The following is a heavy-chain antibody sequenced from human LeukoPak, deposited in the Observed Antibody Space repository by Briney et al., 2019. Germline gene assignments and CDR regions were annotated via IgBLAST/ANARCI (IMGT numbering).Heavy chain of an antibody. CDR1: GFTFSSYG. D-gene: IGHD3-9*01. Sequence: GGSLRLSCAASGFTFSSYGMHWVRQAPGKGLEWVAFIRYDGSNKYYADSVKGRFTISRDNSKNTLYLQMNSLRAEDTAVYYCAKDRRYFDGVMDVWGKGTTVTVSS. V-gene: IGHV3-30*02. CDR3: AKDRRYFDGVMDV. J-gene: IGHJ6*04. CDR2: IRYDGSNK.